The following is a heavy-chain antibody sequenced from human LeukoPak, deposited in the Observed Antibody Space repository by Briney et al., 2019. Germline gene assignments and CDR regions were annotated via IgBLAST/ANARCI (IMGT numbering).Heavy chain of an antibody. Sequence: ASVKVSCKASGYTFTSYDINWVRQAPGQGLEWMGWMNPNSGNTGYAQKFQGRVTITRNTSISAAYMELSSLRSDDTAVYYCARGDLVGADDTNFDYWGQGTLVTVSS. D-gene: IGHD1-26*01. V-gene: IGHV1-8*03. J-gene: IGHJ4*02. CDR2: MNPNSGNT. CDR3: ARGDLVGADDTNFDY. CDR1: GYTFTSYD.